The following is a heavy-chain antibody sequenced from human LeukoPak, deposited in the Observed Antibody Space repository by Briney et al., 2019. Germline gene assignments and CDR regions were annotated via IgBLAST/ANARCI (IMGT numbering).Heavy chain of an antibody. Sequence: PGGSLRLSCAASGFTFSSYSMNWVRQAPGKGLEWVAFIRYDGSNKYYADSVKGRFTISRDNSKKTLYLQMNSLRAEDTAVYYCAEGFGSYYSSGVYMAYWGQGTLVTVSS. J-gene: IGHJ4*02. D-gene: IGHD1-26*01. CDR3: AEGFGSYYSSGVYMAY. CDR1: GFTFSSYS. V-gene: IGHV3-30*02. CDR2: IRYDGSNK.